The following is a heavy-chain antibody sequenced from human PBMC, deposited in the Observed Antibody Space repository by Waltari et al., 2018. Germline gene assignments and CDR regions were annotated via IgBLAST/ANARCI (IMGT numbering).Heavy chain of an antibody. CDR1: GGSFSGYY. J-gene: IGHJ1*01. Sequence: QVQLQQWGAGLLKPSETLSLTCAVYGGSFSGYYWSWIRQPPGKGLEWIGEINHSGSNNYNPSLKSRVTISVDTSKNQFSLKLSSVTAADTAVYYCARHAGSGYPEYFQHWGQGTLVTVSS. CDR2: INHSGSN. CDR3: ARHAGSGYPEYFQH. D-gene: IGHD3-22*01. V-gene: IGHV4-34*01.